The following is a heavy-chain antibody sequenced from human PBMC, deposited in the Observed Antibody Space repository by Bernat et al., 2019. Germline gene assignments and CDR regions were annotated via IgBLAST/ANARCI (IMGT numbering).Heavy chain of an antibody. Sequence: EVQLLESGGGLVQPGRSLRLSCAASGFTFNSHAMSWVRRAPGRGLEWVSTISESGGNTYYADSVKGRFTISRDNSKNTVYLKTNSLRDEDTAVYLCAKEGGNGWGATKNWFDSWGQGTVVTVSS. CDR2: ISESGGNT. V-gene: IGHV3-23*01. CDR1: GFTFNSHA. D-gene: IGHD1-1*01. CDR3: AKEGGNGWGATKNWFDS. J-gene: IGHJ5*01.